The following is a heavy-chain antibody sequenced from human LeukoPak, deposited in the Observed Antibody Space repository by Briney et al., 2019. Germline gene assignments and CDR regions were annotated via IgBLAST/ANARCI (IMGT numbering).Heavy chain of an antibody. J-gene: IGHJ4*02. CDR1: GFTFDDYG. V-gene: IGHV3-20*04. CDR3: ARCLVGRELLRPFDY. CDR2: INWNGGST. Sequence: GGSLRLSCAASGFTFDDYGMSWVRQAPGKGLELVSGINWNGGSTGYADSVKGRFTISRDNAKNSLYLQMNSLRAEDTALYYCARCLVGRELLRPFDYWGQGTLVTVSS. D-gene: IGHD1-26*01.